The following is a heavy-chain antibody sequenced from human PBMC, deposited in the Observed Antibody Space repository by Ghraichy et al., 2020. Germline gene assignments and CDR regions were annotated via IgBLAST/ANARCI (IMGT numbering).Heavy chain of an antibody. CDR3: ARDYGWAVAGKIYYYGMDV. V-gene: IGHV3-33*01. D-gene: IGHD6-19*01. J-gene: IGHJ6*01. Sequence: GESLNISCAASGFTFSSYGMHWVRQAPGKGLEWVAVIWYDGSNKYYADSVKGRFTISRDNSKNTLYLQMNSLRAEDTAVYYCARDYGWAVAGKIYYYGMDVWGQGTTVTVSS. CDR1: GFTFSSYG. CDR2: IWYDGSNK.